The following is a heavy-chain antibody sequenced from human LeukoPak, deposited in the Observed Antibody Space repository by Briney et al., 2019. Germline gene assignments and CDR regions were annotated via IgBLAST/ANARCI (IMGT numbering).Heavy chain of an antibody. D-gene: IGHD4-17*01. CDR2: IKEDGSDK. CDR1: GFTFSRYW. Sequence: GGSLRLSCAASGFTFSRYWMSWVRQAPGKGLEWVANIKEDGSDKYYVHSVKGRFTISRDNSQNSLYLQMNSLRGEDTAVYYCARVITVYNDYEEVAEYFQHWGQGTLVIVSS. CDR3: ARVITVYNDYEEVAEYFQH. J-gene: IGHJ1*01. V-gene: IGHV3-7*01.